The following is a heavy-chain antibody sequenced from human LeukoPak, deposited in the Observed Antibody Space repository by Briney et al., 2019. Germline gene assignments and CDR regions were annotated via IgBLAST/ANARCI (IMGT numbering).Heavy chain of an antibody. CDR2: ISTDGSIT. V-gene: IGHV3-74*01. D-gene: IGHD6-6*01. CDR3: ARTKYSASGGDY. Sequence: PGGSLRLSCAASGFTFSSYWIHWVRQGPGKGLLWVSRISTDGSITSYADSVKGRFSISRDNAKSTLYLQMNNLRVEDTAVYYCARTKYSASGGDYWGQGTLVTVSS. J-gene: IGHJ4*02. CDR1: GFTFSSYW.